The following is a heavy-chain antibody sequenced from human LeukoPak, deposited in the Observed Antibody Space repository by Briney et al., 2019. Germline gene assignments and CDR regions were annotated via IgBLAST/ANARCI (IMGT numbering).Heavy chain of an antibody. Sequence: GGSLRLSCVASGFSFSTYDMYWVRQAAGRGLEWVSALGTNGDSYYLGSVKGRFTISRDDGKNSLYLQMNSLRAEDTAVYYCARSAERIQLWAPIDYWGQGTLVTVSS. V-gene: IGHV3-13*01. CDR2: LGTNGDS. D-gene: IGHD5-18*01. CDR3: ARSAERIQLWAPIDY. CDR1: GFSFSTYD. J-gene: IGHJ4*02.